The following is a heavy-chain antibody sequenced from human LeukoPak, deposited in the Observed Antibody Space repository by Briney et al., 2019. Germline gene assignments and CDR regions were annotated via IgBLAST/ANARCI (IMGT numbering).Heavy chain of an antibody. D-gene: IGHD3-16*01. CDR3: ARRLSSDAFDI. V-gene: IGHV4-39*01. J-gene: IGHJ3*02. CDR1: GGSINSSNYY. Sequence: SETLSLTCTVSGGSINSSNYYWGWIRQPPGKGLEWIGSIYYTGTAYYIPSLKSRVTISVDTSKNQFSLKLSSVTAADTAVYYCARRLSSDAFDIWGQGTMVTVSS. CDR2: IYYTGTA.